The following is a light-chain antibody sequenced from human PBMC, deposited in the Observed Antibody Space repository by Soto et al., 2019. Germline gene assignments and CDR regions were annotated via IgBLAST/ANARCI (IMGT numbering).Light chain of an antibody. CDR1: QSISRY. CDR3: QHTYNTPFT. Sequence: DIQMTQAPSSLSASVGDRVTITCRARQSISRYVNWYQQKPRKAPRLLIFAASSLQGGVPSRFSGSGSGTDFTLTISSLQPEDFATYYCQHTYNTPFTVGPGTKVDIK. V-gene: IGKV1-39*01. CDR2: AAS. J-gene: IGKJ3*01.